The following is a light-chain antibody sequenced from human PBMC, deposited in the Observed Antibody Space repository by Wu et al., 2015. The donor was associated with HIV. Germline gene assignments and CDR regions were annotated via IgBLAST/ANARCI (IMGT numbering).Light chain of an antibody. CDR3: QQRRSWPLT. Sequence: EIVMTQSPATLSVSPGERATLSCRASQSVSSNLAWYQQKPGQAPRLLIYDAFNRDTGIPARFSGSGSGTDFTLIISNLEPEDFAVYYCQQRRSWPLTFGQGTR. CDR1: QSVSSN. J-gene: IGKJ5*01. V-gene: IGKV3-11*01. CDR2: DAF.